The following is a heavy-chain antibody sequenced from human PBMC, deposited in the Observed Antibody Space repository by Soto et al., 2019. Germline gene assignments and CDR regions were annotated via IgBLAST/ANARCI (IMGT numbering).Heavy chain of an antibody. D-gene: IGHD2-8*02. CDR2: INHSGST. J-gene: IGHJ4*02. CDR1: GGSFSGYS. V-gene: IGHV4-34*01. Sequence: QVQLQQWGAGLLKPSETLSLTCAVYGGSFSGYSWTWIRQPPGTGLEWVGEINHSGSTNYNPSLKIRVTISVDTSKNQFSLKLTSVTAADTAVYYCARDKITGIFDYWGQGTLVTVSS. CDR3: ARDKITGIFDY.